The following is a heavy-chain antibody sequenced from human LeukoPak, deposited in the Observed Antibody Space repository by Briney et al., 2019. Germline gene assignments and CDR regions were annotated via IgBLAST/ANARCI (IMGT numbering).Heavy chain of an antibody. CDR2: IYDSGST. D-gene: IGHD2-15*01. CDR1: GASISSYY. J-gene: IGHJ6*03. V-gene: IGHV4-4*07. CDR3: ARTSEGYCRGGSCWDYYYYMDV. Sequence: SETLSLTCTVAGASISSYYWSWIRQPAGKGLEWIGRIYDSGSTNYNPSLKSRVTISVDTSKNQFSLKLSSVTAADTAVYYCARTSEGYCRGGSCWDYYYYMDVWGKGTTVTVSS.